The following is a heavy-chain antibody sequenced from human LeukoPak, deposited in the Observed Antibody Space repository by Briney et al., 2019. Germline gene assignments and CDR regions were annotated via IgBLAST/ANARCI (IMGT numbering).Heavy chain of an antibody. V-gene: IGHV4-38-2*02. Sequence: GSLRLSCAASGFTFSDYYMSWIRQSPGKGLEWIGSIYNSGSTYYNPSLKSRITISVDTSKNQFSLRLRSVTAADTATYYCARDRLWIEPLDYWGQGTLVIVSS. CDR3: ARDRLWIEPLDY. CDR2: IYNSGST. J-gene: IGHJ4*02. D-gene: IGHD5-18*01. CDR1: GFTFSDYY.